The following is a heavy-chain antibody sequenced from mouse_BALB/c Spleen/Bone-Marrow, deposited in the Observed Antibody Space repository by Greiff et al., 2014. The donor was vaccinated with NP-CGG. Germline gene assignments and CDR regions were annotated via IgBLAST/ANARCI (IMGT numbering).Heavy chain of an antibody. J-gene: IGHJ4*01. V-gene: IGHV1-80*01. CDR1: GYVFSSYW. CDR3: ARWLPAMDY. CDR2: IYPGDGDT. Sequence: QVQLQQSGAELVRPGSSVKISCKASGYVFSSYWMSWVKQRPGQGLEWIGQIYPGDGDTNYNGKFKGKATLTADKSSSTAYMQLSSLTSEDSAVYFCARWLPAMDYWGQGTSVTVSS. D-gene: IGHD2-2*01.